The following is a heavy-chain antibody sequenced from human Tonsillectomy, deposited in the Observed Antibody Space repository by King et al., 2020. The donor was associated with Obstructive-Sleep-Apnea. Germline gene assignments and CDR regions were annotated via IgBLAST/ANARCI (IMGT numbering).Heavy chain of an antibody. V-gene: IGHV4-38-2*02. J-gene: IGHJ4*02. CDR3: ARVGPSQTDY. CDR1: GYSISSDYY. CDR2: IYHSGST. D-gene: IGHD3-16*01. Sequence: QLQESGPGLVKPSETLSLTCTVSGYSISSDYYWGLIRQPPGKGLERISTIYHSGSTYYTPSLKSRVTISVDTSKNQFSLRLRSVTAADQSVYYCARVGPSQTDYWGQGTLVTVSS.